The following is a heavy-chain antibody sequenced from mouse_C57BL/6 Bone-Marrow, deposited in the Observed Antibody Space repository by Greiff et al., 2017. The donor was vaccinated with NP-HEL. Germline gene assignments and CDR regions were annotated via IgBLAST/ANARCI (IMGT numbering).Heavy chain of an antibody. CDR3: ARCGYPAWFAY. Sequence: QVQLQQPGAELVKPGASVKLSCKASGYTFTSYWMHWVKQRPGHGLEWIGMIHPNSGSTNYNEKFKSKATLTVDKSSSTAYMQLSSLTSEDSAVYYCARCGYPAWFAYWGQGTLVTVSA. CDR1: GYTFTSYW. CDR2: IHPNSGST. D-gene: IGHD2-2*01. J-gene: IGHJ3*01. V-gene: IGHV1-64*01.